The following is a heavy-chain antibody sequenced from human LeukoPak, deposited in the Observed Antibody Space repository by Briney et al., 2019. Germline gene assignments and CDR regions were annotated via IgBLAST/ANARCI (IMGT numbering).Heavy chain of an antibody. V-gene: IGHV3-30-3*01. CDR2: ISYDGSNK. Sequence: PGRSLRLSCAASGFTFSSYAMHWVRQAPGKGLEWVAVISYDGSNKYYADSVKGRFTISRDNSKNTLYLQMNSLRAEDTAVYYCANNEDDVVVTASPSLHYWGQGTLVTVSS. J-gene: IGHJ4*02. CDR1: GFTFSSYA. D-gene: IGHD2-21*02. CDR3: ANNEDDVVVTASPSLHY.